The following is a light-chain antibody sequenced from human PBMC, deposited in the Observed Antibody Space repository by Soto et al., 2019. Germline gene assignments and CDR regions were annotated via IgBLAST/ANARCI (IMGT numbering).Light chain of an antibody. V-gene: IGLV3-21*04. CDR3: QVWDSSSDHRV. J-gene: IGLJ3*02. Sequence: SYELTQSPPMSVAPGKKARITCGGNNIGSQSVHWYQQRPGQAPVLVIFYDRERPSGIPERFSGSNSGNTATLTISRVEAGDEADYYCQVWDSSSDHRVFGGGTKLTVL. CDR1: NIGSQS. CDR2: YDR.